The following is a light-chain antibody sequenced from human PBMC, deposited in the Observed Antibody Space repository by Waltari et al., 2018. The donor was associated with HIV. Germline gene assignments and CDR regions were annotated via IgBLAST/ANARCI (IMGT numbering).Light chain of an antibody. Sequence: QSALTQPRSVSGSPGQSVTISCTGTSSDVGGYTFVSWYQHHPGKAPKLVISAVTKRPSGVPDRFSGSKSGNTASLTISGLQAEDEADYYCCSYSGSGTLYVFGTGTEVTVL. CDR2: AVT. CDR1: SSDVGGYTF. V-gene: IGLV2-11*01. J-gene: IGLJ1*01. CDR3: CSYSGSGTLYV.